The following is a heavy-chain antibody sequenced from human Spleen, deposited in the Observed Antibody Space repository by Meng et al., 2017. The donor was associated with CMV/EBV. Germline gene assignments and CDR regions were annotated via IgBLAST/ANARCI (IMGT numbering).Heavy chain of an antibody. CDR3: AKSTDSVWGNSRSYYFDY. J-gene: IGHJ4*02. CDR2: LSGSGGSR. CDR1: GFTLRSYW. V-gene: IGHV3-23*01. D-gene: IGHD3-16*02. Sequence: GESLKISCAASGFTLRSYWMNWVRQAPGKGLEWVSGLSGSGGSRYYADSVRGRFTISRDNSKNTLYLQMNSLRAEDTAVYYCAKSTDSVWGNSRSYYFDYWGQGTLVTVSS.